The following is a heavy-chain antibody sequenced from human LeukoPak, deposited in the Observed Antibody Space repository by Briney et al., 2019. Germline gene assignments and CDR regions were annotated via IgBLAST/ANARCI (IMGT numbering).Heavy chain of an antibody. V-gene: IGHV3-23*01. CDR1: GFTFSSYA. CDR2: ISGSGGST. D-gene: IGHD2-2*01. Sequence: GGSLRLSCAASGFTFSSYAMSWVRQAPGKGLEWVSAISGSGGSTYYADSVKGRFTISRDNSKNTLYLQMNSLRAEDTAVYYCAKGGVPAAMDLGAFDIWGQGTMVTVSS. CDR3: AKGGVPAAMDLGAFDI. J-gene: IGHJ3*02.